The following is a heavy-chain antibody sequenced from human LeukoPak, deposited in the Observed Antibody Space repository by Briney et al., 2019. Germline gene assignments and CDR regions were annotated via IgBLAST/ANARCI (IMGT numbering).Heavy chain of an antibody. J-gene: IGHJ4*02. CDR3: ARRERYCSSISCYGVDY. Sequence: GESLKISCKGSGYSFTSYWIGWVRQMPGKGLEWMGIIYPSDSDTRYSPSFQGQVTISADESISTAYLQWSSLKASDTAMYYCARRERYCSSISCYGVDYWGQGTLVTVSS. CDR2: IYPSDSDT. V-gene: IGHV5-51*01. CDR1: GYSFTSYW. D-gene: IGHD2-2*01.